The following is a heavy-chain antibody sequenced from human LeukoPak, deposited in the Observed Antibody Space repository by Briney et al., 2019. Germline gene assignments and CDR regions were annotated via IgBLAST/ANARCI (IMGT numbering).Heavy chain of an antibody. CDR3: ASNYYDSSGYHGY. CDR2: INHSGST. J-gene: IGHJ4*02. Sequence: SETVSLMCAVYGGSFSGYYWRWIRQPPGKGLGWIGGINHSGSTNYNPSLKSRVTISVDTSKNQFSLKLSSVTAADTAVYYCASNYYDSSGYHGYWGQGTLVTVSS. V-gene: IGHV4-34*01. D-gene: IGHD3-22*01. CDR1: GGSFSGYY.